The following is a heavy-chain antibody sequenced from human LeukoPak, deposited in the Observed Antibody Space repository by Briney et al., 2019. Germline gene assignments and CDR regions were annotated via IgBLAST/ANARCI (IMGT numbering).Heavy chain of an antibody. D-gene: IGHD4-17*01. CDR1: GGTFSSYA. Sequence: GASVKVSCKASGGTFSSYAISWVRQAPGQGLEWMGGIIPIFGTANYAQKFQGRVTITADESTSTAYMELSSLRSEDTAMYYCARGAAGDYVFLSGGAFDIWGQGTMVTVSS. CDR2: IIPIFGTA. J-gene: IGHJ3*02. CDR3: ARGAAGDYVFLSGGAFDI. V-gene: IGHV1-69*13.